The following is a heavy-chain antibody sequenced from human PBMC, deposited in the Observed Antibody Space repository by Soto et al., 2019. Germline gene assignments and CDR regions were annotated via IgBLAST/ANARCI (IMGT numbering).Heavy chain of an antibody. CDR3: ARDLRTAMAHTFCDY. CDR1: GFTFSSYA. CDR2: ISYDGSNK. Sequence: GGSLRLSCAASGFTFSSYAMHWVRQAPGKGLEWVAVISYDGSNKYYADSVKGRFTISRDNSKNTLYLQMNSLRAEDTAVYYCARDLRTAMAHTFCDYLGQGTLVTVSS. D-gene: IGHD5-18*01. V-gene: IGHV3-30-3*01. J-gene: IGHJ4*02.